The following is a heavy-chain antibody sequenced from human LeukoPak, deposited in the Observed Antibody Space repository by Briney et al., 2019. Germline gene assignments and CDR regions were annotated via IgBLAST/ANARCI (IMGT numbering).Heavy chain of an antibody. CDR2: IYYTGRT. V-gene: IGHV4-59*01. J-gene: IGHJ4*02. D-gene: IGHD4-11*01. CDR3: ARMSVTSLALYFDY. Sequence: TSETLSLTCTVSGGSICGFYWSGIRRPPGKGLEWIGYIYYTGRTNYNPSLKSRVTISVDTSKNQFSLKLSSVTAADTAVYYCARMSVTSLALYFDYWGQGNLVSVS. CDR1: GGSICGFY.